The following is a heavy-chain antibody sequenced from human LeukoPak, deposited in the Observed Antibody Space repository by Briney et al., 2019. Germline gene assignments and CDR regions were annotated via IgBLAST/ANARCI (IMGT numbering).Heavy chain of an antibody. CDR2: ISSSGSTI. J-gene: IGHJ4*02. Sequence: GGSLRLSCAASGFTFSSYEMNWVRQAPGKGLEWVSYISSSGSTIYYADSVKGRFTISRDNFKNTLYLQMNSLRAEDTAVYYCTKSGDSSGYYLYYFDYWGQGTLVTVSS. CDR1: GFTFSSYE. V-gene: IGHV3-48*03. CDR3: TKSGDSSGYYLYYFDY. D-gene: IGHD3-22*01.